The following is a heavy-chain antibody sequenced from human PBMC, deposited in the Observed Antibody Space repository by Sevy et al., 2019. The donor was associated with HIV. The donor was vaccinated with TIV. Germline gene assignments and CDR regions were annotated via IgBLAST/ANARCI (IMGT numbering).Heavy chain of an antibody. CDR3: ARDTGGIGMDV. V-gene: IGHV3-7*01. CDR2: INQDGNNK. J-gene: IGHJ6*02. D-gene: IGHD6-13*01. CDR1: GFTFSSYS. Sequence: GGSLRLSCAASGFTFSSYSMNWVRQAPGKGLEWVANINQDGNNKYYVDSVKGRFTISRDNAKNSLSLQMNSLRAEDTAVYYCARDTGGIGMDVWGQGTTVTVSS.